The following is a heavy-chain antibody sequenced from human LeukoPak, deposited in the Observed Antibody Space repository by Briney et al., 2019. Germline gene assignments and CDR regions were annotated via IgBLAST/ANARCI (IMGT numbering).Heavy chain of an antibody. CDR3: ARRRGAVAGRGRGSYFDY. CDR1: GGSISSYY. J-gene: IGHJ4*02. Sequence: PSETLSLTCTVSGGSISSYYWSWIRQPAGKGLEWIGRIYTSGSTNYNPSLKSRVTISVDTSKNQFSLKLSSVTAADTAVYYCARRRGAVAGRGRGSYFDYWGQGTLVTVSS. CDR2: IYTSGST. V-gene: IGHV4-4*07. D-gene: IGHD6-19*01.